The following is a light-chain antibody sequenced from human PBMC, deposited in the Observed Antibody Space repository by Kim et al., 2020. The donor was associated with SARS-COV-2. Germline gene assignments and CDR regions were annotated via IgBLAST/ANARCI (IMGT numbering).Light chain of an antibody. CDR3: NSRDSNDNVV. V-gene: IGLV3-19*01. CDR2: GKN. J-gene: IGLJ2*01. CDR1: SLRSYY. Sequence: VAVGQTVSITCQGDSLRSYYATWYQQKPGQAPILVIYGKNNRPSGIPDRFSGSSSGNTASLTITGTQAGDEADYYCNSRDSNDNVVFGGGTQLTVL.